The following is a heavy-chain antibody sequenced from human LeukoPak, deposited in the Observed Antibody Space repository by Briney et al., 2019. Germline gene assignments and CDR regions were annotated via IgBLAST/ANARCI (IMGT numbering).Heavy chain of an antibody. D-gene: IGHD1-1*01. CDR1: GYSFTDDY. V-gene: IGHV1-2*02. J-gene: IGHJ4*02. CDR2: INPDSGFT. CDR3: APTPEAYTSNWNV. Sequence: ASVKVSCKTSGYSFTDDYVQWVRQAPGQGLEWMGWINPDSGFTNYAQKFQGRVTMTRDTSISTAYMEVRRLRPDDTAVYYCAPTPEAYTSNWNVWGQETLVTVSS.